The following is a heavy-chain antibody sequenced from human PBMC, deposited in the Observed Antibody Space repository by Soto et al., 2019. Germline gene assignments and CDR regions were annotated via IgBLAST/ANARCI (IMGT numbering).Heavy chain of an antibody. CDR3: AKLAHYDSSGSDY. Sequence: QVQLVESGGGVVQPGRSLRLSCAASKFTFSNYDMHWVRQAPGKGLEWVAVISYDGTNKYYADSVKGRFTISRDNSKNTLYLQMNSLRVEDTAVYYCAKLAHYDSSGSDYWGQGTLVTVSS. CDR1: KFTFSNYD. V-gene: IGHV3-30*18. CDR2: ISYDGTNK. J-gene: IGHJ4*02. D-gene: IGHD3-22*01.